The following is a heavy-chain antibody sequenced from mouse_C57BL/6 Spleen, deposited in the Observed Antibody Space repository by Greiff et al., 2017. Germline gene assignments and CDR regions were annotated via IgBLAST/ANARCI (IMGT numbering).Heavy chain of an antibody. CDR3: ARRLLPSMDY. V-gene: IGHV1-69*01. J-gene: IGHJ4*01. CDR1: GYTFTSYW. CDR2: IDPSDSSS. D-gene: IGHD2-3*01. Sequence: VQLQQPGAELVMPGASVKLSCKASGYTFTSYWMHWVKQRPGQGLEWIGEIDPSDSSSNYNQPFKGKSTLTVDKSSSTAYMQLSSLTSEDSAVYYCARRLLPSMDYWGQGTSVTVSS.